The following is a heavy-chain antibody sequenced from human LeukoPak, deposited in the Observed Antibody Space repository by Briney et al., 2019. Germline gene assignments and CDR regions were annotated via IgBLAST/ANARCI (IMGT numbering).Heavy chain of an antibody. Sequence: PSETLSLTCTVSGGSISGYYWSWIRQPPGKGLEWIGLIHYTGTTNYNPSLKSRVAISVDKSKNQFSLKLSSVTAADTAVYYCARVLGGSNFDNWGQGTLVTVSS. D-gene: IGHD2-15*01. V-gene: IGHV4-59*12. CDR3: ARVLGGSNFDN. J-gene: IGHJ4*02. CDR2: IHYTGTT. CDR1: GGSISGYY.